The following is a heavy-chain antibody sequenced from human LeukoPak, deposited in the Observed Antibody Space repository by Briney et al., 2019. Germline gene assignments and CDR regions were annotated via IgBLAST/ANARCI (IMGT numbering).Heavy chain of an antibody. CDR3: ARPYYDSSAPPYDY. J-gene: IGHJ4*02. CDR2: IGAYNGNT. D-gene: IGHD3-22*01. CDR1: GYTFTSYG. Sequence: ASVKVSCKASGYTFTSYGISWVRQAPGQGLEWMGWIGAYNGNTNYAQKLQGRVTMTTDTSTGTAYMELRSLRSDDTAVYYCARPYYDSSAPPYDYWGQGTLVTVSS. V-gene: IGHV1-18*01.